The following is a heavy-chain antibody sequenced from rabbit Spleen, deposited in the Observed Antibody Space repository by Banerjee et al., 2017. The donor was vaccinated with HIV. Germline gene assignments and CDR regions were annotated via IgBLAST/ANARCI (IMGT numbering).Heavy chain of an antibody. V-gene: IGHV1S40*01. D-gene: IGHD5-1*01. CDR1: GFSFSNNYY. Sequence: QSLEESGGDLVKPGASLTLTCTASGFSFSNNYYMCWVRQAPGKGLEWIACIYVGSSGSTYYASWAKGRFTISKTSSTTVTLQMTSLTAADTAPYFCARNFGLLGPGTLVTVS. CDR3: ARNFGL. CDR2: IYVGSSGST. J-gene: IGHJ4*01.